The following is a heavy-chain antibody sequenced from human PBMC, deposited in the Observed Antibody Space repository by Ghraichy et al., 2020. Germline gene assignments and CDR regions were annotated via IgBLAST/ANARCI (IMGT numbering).Heavy chain of an antibody. CDR1: GFTFSSYA. D-gene: IGHD3-16*02. V-gene: IGHV3-23*01. J-gene: IGHJ4*01. CDR2: ISGSGGST. Sequence: GGSLRLSCAASGFTFSSYAMSWVRQAPGKGLEWVSAISGSGGSTYYADSVKGRFTISRDNSKNTLYLQMNSLRAEDTAVYYCAKDSDYDYGWGSYQQNYFVCWGHRNLVTVSS. CDR3: AKDSDYDYGWGSYQQNYFVC.